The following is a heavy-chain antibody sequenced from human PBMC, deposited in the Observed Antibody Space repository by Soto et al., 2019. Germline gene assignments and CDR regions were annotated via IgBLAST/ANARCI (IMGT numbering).Heavy chain of an antibody. Sequence: PGESLKISCKGSGYSFTNYWIAWVRQMPGKGLEWMGIIYPGDSDTRYSPSFQGQITISADKSISTAYLQWSSLKASDTAMYYCARQTETYCTAHDCSSGIDYWGQGQLVTVSS. J-gene: IGHJ4*02. CDR3: ARQTETYCTAHDCSSGIDY. CDR2: IYPGDSDT. V-gene: IGHV5-51*01. CDR1: GYSFTNYW. D-gene: IGHD2-21*02.